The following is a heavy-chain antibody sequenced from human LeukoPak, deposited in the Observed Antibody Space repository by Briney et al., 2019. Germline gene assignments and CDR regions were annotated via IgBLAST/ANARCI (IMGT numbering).Heavy chain of an antibody. CDR1: GVTFSSDA. Sequence: GRSLRLSCAASGVTFSSDAMSWVRQAPGKGLEWVSAISGSGGSTYYADSVKGRFTISRDNSKNTLYLQMNSLRAEDTAVYYCAKVARSGYDWWGQGTLVTVSS. CDR2: ISGSGGST. D-gene: IGHD5-12*01. V-gene: IGHV3-23*01. J-gene: IGHJ4*02. CDR3: AKVARSGYDW.